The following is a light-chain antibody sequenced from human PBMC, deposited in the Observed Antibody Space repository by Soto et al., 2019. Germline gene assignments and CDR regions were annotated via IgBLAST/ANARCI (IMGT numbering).Light chain of an antibody. Sequence: DIQMTQCPSSLSASVGDRVTITCRASQSICNSLNWYQQKPGKAPKLLIYAASSLQSGVSSRFSGSGSGTDFTLTISSLQPEDFATYYCHHSCSSPPHTLGQGPKLEIK. CDR1: QSICNS. J-gene: IGKJ2*01. V-gene: IGKV1-39*01. CDR3: HHSCSSPPHT. CDR2: AAS.